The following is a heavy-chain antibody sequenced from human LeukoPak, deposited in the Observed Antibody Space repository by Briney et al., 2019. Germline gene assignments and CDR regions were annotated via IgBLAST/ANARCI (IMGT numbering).Heavy chain of an antibody. CDR2: IGGTGSST. J-gene: IGHJ4*02. CDR1: GFTFSSYS. CDR3: ARGFHRYNYDSGAYSVY. Sequence: GGSLRLSCAASGFTFSSYSMSWVRQAPERGLEWVSAIGGTGSSTYYADSVKGRVTISRDNAKNSLYLQMNSLRVEDTAVYYCARGFHRYNYDSGAYSVYWGQGTLVTVSS. V-gene: IGHV3-23*01. D-gene: IGHD3-22*01.